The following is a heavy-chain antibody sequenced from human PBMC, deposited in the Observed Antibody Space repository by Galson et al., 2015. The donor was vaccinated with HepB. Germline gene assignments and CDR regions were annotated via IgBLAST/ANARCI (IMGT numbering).Heavy chain of an antibody. D-gene: IGHD1-20*01. V-gene: IGHV3-23*01. CDR1: GFTFRSYT. CDR2: ISGSGGNT. CDR3: AKDAITGNKMYDWFDP. J-gene: IGHJ5*02. Sequence: SLRLSCAASGFTFRSYTVSWVRQAPGKGLEWVSAISGSGGNTYHADSVKGRFTISRDNSKNTLYLQMNSLRAEDTAVYFCAKDAITGNKMYDWFDPWGQGTLVTVSS.